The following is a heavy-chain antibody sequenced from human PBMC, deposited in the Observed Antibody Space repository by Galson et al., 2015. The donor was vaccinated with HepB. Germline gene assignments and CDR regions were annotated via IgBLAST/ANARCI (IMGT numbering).Heavy chain of an antibody. CDR1: GGTFSSYA. CDR2: IIPIFGTA. Sequence: SVKVSCKASGGTFSSYAISWVRQAPGQGLEWMGGIIPIFGTANYAQKFQGRVTITADESTSTAYMELSSLRSEDTAVYYCARGRCSGRNRPYYFDYWGQGTLVTVSS. J-gene: IGHJ4*02. CDR3: ARGRCSGRNRPYYFDY. D-gene: IGHD1-26*01. V-gene: IGHV1-69*13.